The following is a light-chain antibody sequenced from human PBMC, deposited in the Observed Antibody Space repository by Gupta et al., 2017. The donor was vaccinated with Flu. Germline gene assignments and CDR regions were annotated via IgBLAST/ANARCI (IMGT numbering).Light chain of an antibody. Sequence: SASVGDRGTSAWRDRKSISSWLGWQQQKPEQTHKLMIDKASRGERGAQLSFSGSGETKEFTLTSGRRQYDDCANYYVQQDNTYWTFGQGTKVEIK. J-gene: IGKJ1*01. V-gene: IGKV1-5*03. CDR3: QQDNTYWT. CDR2: KAS. CDR1: KSISSW.